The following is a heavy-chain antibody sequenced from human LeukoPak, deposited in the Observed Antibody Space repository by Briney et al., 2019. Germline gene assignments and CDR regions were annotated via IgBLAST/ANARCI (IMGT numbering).Heavy chain of an antibody. J-gene: IGHJ4*02. V-gene: IGHV4-34*01. CDR3: ARQAYFYDSSGYATYYFDY. Sequence: PSETLSLTCAVYGGSFSGYYWSWIRQPPGKGLEWIGEINHSGSTNYNPPLKSRVTISVDTSKNQFSLKLSSVTAADTAVYYCARQAYFYDSSGYATYYFDYWGQGTLVTVSS. D-gene: IGHD3-22*01. CDR1: GGSFSGYY. CDR2: INHSGST.